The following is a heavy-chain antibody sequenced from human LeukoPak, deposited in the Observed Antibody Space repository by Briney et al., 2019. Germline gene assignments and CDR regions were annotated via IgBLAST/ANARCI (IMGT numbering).Heavy chain of an antibody. Sequence: GASVKVSCKASGYTFTSYYMHWVRQAPGQGLEWMGIINPSGGSTSYAQKFQGRVTMTRDTSTSTVYMELGSLRSEDTAVYYCARDLAGYSGSQRSGMDVWGQGTTVTVSS. J-gene: IGHJ6*02. CDR2: INPSGGST. CDR3: ARDLAGYSGSQRSGMDV. D-gene: IGHD5-12*01. CDR1: GYTFTSYY. V-gene: IGHV1-46*01.